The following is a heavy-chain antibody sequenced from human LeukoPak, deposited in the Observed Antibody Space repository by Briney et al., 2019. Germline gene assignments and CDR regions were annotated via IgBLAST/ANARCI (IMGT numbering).Heavy chain of an antibody. J-gene: IGHJ4*02. CDR3: AKDGGGGYNYSFDY. V-gene: IGHV3-43D*03. CDR2: ISWDGGST. D-gene: IGHD5-24*01. CDR1: GFTFDDYA. Sequence: GGSLRLSCAASGFTFDDYAMHWVRQAPGKGLEWVSLISWDGGSTYYADSVKGRFTISRDNSKNSLYLQMNSLRAEDTALYYCAKDGGGGYNYSFDYWGQGTLVTVSS.